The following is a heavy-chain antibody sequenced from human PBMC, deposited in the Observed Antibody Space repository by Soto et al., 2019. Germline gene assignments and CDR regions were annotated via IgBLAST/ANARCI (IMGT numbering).Heavy chain of an antibody. Sequence: ASETLSLTCTVSGGSISSGGYFWSWVRQHPGKGLEWIGNIYYSGRTHYNPSLKSRVTISVDTSKNQFSLKLSSVTAADTAVYYCARFAKEENPKVGSWYYFDYWGQGTRVTVSS. V-gene: IGHV4-31*03. CDR1: GGSISSGGYF. CDR3: ARFAKEENPKVGSWYYFDY. D-gene: IGHD6-13*01. J-gene: IGHJ4*02. CDR2: IYYSGRT.